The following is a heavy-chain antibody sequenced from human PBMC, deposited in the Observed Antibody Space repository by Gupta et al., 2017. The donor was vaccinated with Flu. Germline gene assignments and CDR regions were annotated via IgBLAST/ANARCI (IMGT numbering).Heavy chain of an antibody. V-gene: IGHV3-49*02. CDR3: TRFISGCSSTSCYTSYYYFDY. J-gene: IGHJ4*02. Sequence: QAPGKGLEWVGFIRSKAYGGTTEYAASVKGRFTIARDDSKSIAYLQMNSLKTEDTAVYYCTRFISGCSSTSCYTSYYYFDYWGQGTLVTVSS. CDR2: IRSKAYGGTT. D-gene: IGHD2-2*02.